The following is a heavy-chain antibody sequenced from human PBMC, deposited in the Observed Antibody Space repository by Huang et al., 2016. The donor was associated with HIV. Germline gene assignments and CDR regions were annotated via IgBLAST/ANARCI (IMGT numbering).Heavy chain of an antibody. CDR1: GFTFDMYA. CDR3: AKSLSNYDLYSVLAY. J-gene: IGHJ4*02. V-gene: IGHV3-30-3*02. CDR2: TSQDGATT. Sequence: QVHLVESGGGVVQPGRSLRLSCAASGFTFDMYALHWVRQGPGKGLEWVASTSQDGATTHYADPVKGRFTISRDSSTNTLYLEMNSLRLEDTAVYHCAKSLSNYDLYSVLAYWGQGTLVTVSP. D-gene: IGHD3-16*01.